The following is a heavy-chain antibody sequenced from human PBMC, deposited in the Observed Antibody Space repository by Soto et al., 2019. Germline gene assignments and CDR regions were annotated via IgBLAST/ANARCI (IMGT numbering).Heavy chain of an antibody. CDR1: RFTFGDYP. CDR3: AKTAANPFGDFMFER. V-gene: IGHV3-23*04. Sequence: EVQLVESGGALVQPGGSLRLSCVASRFTFGDYPMNWVRQAPGKGLEWVSGISDTSIDTYYADSVKGRFTISRDNYQSIMFLHMSSLRAEDTGLYYCAKTAANPFGDFMFERWGQGTMVIVAS. D-gene: IGHD4-17*01. CDR2: ISDTSIDT. J-gene: IGHJ4*02.